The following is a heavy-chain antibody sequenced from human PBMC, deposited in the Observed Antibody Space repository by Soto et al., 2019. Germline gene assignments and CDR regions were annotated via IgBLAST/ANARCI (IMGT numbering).Heavy chain of an antibody. V-gene: IGHV3-23*01. D-gene: IGHD3-10*01. Sequence: QTGGSLRLSCAASGFTFSSYAMSWVRQAPGKGLEWVSAISGSGGSTYYADSVKGRFTISRDNSKNTLYLQMNSLRAEDTAVYYCARIKSSGNSGHYMDVWGKGTTVTVSS. CDR1: GFTFSSYA. CDR2: ISGSGGST. J-gene: IGHJ6*03. CDR3: ARIKSSGNSGHYMDV.